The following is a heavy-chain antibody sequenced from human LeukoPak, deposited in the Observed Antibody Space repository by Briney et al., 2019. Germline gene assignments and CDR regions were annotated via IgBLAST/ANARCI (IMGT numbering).Heavy chain of an antibody. CDR2: ISYDASDI. J-gene: IGHJ4*02. CDR3: AKWGYCSGGSCYSGFDY. D-gene: IGHD2-15*01. Sequence: GGSLRLSCAASGFTFSNYVMHWVRQAPGKGLEWVAVISYDASDIYYADSVKGRFTISRDNSKNTLYLQMNSLRAEDTAVYYCAKWGYCSGGSCYSGFDYWGQGTLVTVSS. CDR1: GFTFSNYV. V-gene: IGHV3-30*18.